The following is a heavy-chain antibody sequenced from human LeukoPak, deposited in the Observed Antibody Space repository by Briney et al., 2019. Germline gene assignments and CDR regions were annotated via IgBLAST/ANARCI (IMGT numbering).Heavy chain of an antibody. CDR2: ISSSSTYI. Sequence: GGSLRLSCAASAFTFSSYSMNWVRQAPGKGLEWVSSISSSSTYIYHADSVKGRFTISRDNAKNSLYLHMNSLRAEDTAVYSCARGHGPGIAVTICDSWGQGTLVTVSS. D-gene: IGHD6-19*01. CDR1: AFTFSSYS. CDR3: ARGHGPGIAVTICDS. J-gene: IGHJ4*02. V-gene: IGHV3-21*06.